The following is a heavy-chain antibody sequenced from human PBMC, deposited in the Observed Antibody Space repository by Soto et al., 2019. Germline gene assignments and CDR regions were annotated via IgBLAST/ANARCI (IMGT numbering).Heavy chain of an antibody. CDR3: ARLPNKSPQN. Sequence: EVQLVESGGGLVQPGGSLRLSCAASGFTFSSYWMHWVRQAPGKGLVWVSSISTDASSTSYADPVKGRFTISRDNAKNTLHLQMDSVRAADTAVYYCARLPNKSPQNWGQGTLVIVSP. V-gene: IGHV3-74*01. J-gene: IGHJ1*01. CDR1: GFTFSSYW. CDR2: ISTDASST.